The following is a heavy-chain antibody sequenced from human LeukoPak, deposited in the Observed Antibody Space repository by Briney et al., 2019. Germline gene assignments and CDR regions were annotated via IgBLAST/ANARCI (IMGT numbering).Heavy chain of an antibody. J-gene: IGHJ4*02. V-gene: IGHV1-69*06. CDR3: ARGSRIAVAGTDY. CDR2: IIPIFGTA. Sequence: GASVKVSCKASGGTFRSYAISWVRQAAGQGLEWVGGIIPIFGTANYAQKFQGRVTITADKSTSTAYMELSSLRSEDTAVYYCARGSRIAVAGTDYWGQGTLVTVSS. CDR1: GGTFRSYA. D-gene: IGHD6-19*01.